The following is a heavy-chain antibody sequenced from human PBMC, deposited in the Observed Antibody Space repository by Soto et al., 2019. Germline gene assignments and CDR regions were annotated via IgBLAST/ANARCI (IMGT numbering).Heavy chain of an antibody. CDR3: ARMAMVVVPAAPIGYFQH. V-gene: IGHV1-3*01. CDR1: GYTFTAYA. D-gene: IGHD2-2*01. J-gene: IGHJ1*01. CDR2: INAGNGDT. Sequence: ASVKVSCKASGYTFTAYAIHWVRQAPGQRLEWMGWINAGNGDTKYSQNFQGRVAITRDTSASTAYMELSSLRSEDTAVYYCARMAMVVVPAAPIGYFQHWGQGTLVTVCS.